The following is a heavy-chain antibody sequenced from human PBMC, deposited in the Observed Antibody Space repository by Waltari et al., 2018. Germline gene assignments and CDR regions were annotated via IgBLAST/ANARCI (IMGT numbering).Heavy chain of an antibody. Sequence: EVQLVEHGGTLVQPGGSLKLSCVACGFTFNGHRMNWVRHAPGKGLEWISYITGSSDSTNYADSVQGRFIVSRDNAQNALYLQMNGLRAEDTAIYYCAADGVGVLPGDAFDIWGQGTMVTVSS. CDR2: ITGSSDST. CDR3: AADGVGVLPGDAFDI. J-gene: IGHJ3*02. CDR1: GFTFNGHR. D-gene: IGHD1-26*01. V-gene: IGHV3-48*04.